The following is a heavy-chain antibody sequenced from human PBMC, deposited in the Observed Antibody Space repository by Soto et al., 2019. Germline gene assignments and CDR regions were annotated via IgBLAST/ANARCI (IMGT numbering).Heavy chain of an antibody. CDR3: ARGVQQLNWFDP. V-gene: IGHV6-1*01. Sequence: QSQTLSLPCAISGDSVSSNNAAWNWIRQSPSRGLEWLGRTYFRSKWYNDYPVSVRGRIIINADTSKNQFSLQLNSVTPEDTGVYYCARGVQQLNWFDPWGQGTLVTVSS. J-gene: IGHJ5*01. CDR1: GDSVSSNNAA. D-gene: IGHD6-13*01. CDR2: TYFRSKWYN.